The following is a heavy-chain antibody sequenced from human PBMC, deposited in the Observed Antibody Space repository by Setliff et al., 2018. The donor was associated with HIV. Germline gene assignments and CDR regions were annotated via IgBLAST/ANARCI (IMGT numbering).Heavy chain of an antibody. CDR1: GGFISSGGYS. Sequence: SETLSLTCAVSGGFISSGGYSWSWIRQPPGKGLEWIGYIYHSGSTYYNPSLKSRVTISVDRSKNQFSLKLSSVTAADTAVYYCATGRLDDSSGYYYGSAFDIWGQGTMVTVSS. V-gene: IGHV4-30-2*01. CDR2: IYHSGST. CDR3: ATGRLDDSSGYYYGSAFDI. J-gene: IGHJ3*02. D-gene: IGHD3-22*01.